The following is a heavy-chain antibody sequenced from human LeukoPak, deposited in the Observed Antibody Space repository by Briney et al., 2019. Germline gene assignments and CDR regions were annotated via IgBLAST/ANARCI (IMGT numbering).Heavy chain of an antibody. D-gene: IGHD6-13*01. Sequence: GGSLRLSCAASGFSVSGNYMSWVRQAPGKGLEWVSFIHTSGSTFYADSVKGRFTISRDNAKNTLYLQMNSLRAEDTAVYYCTRHLDGIAAYDYWGQGSLVTVSS. V-gene: IGHV3-66*04. J-gene: IGHJ4*02. CDR2: IHTSGST. CDR1: GFSVSGNY. CDR3: TRHLDGIAAYDY.